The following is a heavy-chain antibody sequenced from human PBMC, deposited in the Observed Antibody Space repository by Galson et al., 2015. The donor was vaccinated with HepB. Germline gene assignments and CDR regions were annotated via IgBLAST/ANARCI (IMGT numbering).Heavy chain of an antibody. D-gene: IGHD3-10*01. CDR2: IYYSGST. Sequence: SETLSLTCTVSGASISGYYWSWIRQPLGKGLEWIGYIYYSGSTTYNPSLKSRVTISVHTSKNQFFLKLRSVTATDTAVYYCARHRRGHDYWGQGTLVTVSS. CDR3: ARHRRGHDY. J-gene: IGHJ4*02. V-gene: IGHV4-59*08. CDR1: GASISGYY.